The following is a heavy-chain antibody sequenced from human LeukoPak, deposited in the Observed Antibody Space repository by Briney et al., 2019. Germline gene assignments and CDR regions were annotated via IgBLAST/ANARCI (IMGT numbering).Heavy chain of an antibody. Sequence: PGGSLRLSCAASRFTFSSYEMNWVRQAPGKGLEWVSYISSSDSTIYYADSVKGRFTISRDNSKNTLYLQMNSLRDDDTAVYYCVRGVGVSRFNYLDSWGQGTLVIVSS. D-gene: IGHD6-13*01. J-gene: IGHJ4*02. V-gene: IGHV3-48*03. CDR3: VRGVGVSRFNYLDS. CDR1: RFTFSSYE. CDR2: ISSSDSTI.